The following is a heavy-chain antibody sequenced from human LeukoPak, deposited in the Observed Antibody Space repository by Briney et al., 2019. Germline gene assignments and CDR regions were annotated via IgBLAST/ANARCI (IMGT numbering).Heavy chain of an antibody. CDR1: GFTFSSYW. V-gene: IGHV3-7*01. D-gene: IGHD2-2*02. CDR3: ARESRLDYTVYYFDY. CDR2: IKQDRSEK. J-gene: IGHJ4*02. Sequence: GGSLRLSCAASGFTFSSYWMSWVRQAPGKGLEWVANIKQDRSEKYYVDSVKGRFTISRDNAKNSLYLQMNSLRAEDTAVYYCARESRLDYTVYYFDYWGQGTLVTVSS.